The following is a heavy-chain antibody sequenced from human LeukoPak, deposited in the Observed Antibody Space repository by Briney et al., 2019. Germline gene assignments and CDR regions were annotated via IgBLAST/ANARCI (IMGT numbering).Heavy chain of an antibody. CDR3: VRDVGQQRSDY. D-gene: IGHD6-13*01. CDR2: LSLSGTT. J-gene: IGHJ4*02. V-gene: IGHV4-38-2*02. Sequence: SETLSLTCVVSGYLISRAYFWGCMRQAPGKGVAWIGTLSLSGTTFYKPSLKTRVTIQLDTPKHQASLNLNSGAAADTAVYNCVRDVGQQRSDYWGQRTLVTVSS. CDR1: GYLISRAYF.